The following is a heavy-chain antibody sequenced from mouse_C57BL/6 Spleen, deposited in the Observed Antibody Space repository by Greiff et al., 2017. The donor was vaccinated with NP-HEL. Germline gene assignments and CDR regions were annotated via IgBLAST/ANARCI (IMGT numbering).Heavy chain of an antibody. CDR2: IYPGDGDT. V-gene: IGHV1-82*01. CDR3: AREGRGSSSWFAY. J-gene: IGHJ3*01. CDR1: GYAFSSSW. D-gene: IGHD1-1*01. Sequence: QVQLQQSGPELVKPGASVKISCKASGYAFSSSWMNWVKQRPGKGLEWIGRIYPGDGDTNYNGKFKGKATLTADKSSSTAYMQLSSLTSEDSAVYFCAREGRGSSSWFAYWGQGTLVTVSA.